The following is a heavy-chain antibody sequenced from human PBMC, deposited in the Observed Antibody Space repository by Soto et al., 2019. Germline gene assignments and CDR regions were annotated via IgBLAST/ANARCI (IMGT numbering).Heavy chain of an antibody. Sequence: SETLSLTCTVSGGSISSSSYYWGWIRQPPGKGLEWIGSIYYSGSTYYNPSLKSRVTISVDTSKNQFSLKLSSVTAADTAVYYCARRDRIVGAFDYWGQGTLVTVSS. D-gene: IGHD1-26*01. V-gene: IGHV4-39*01. CDR1: GGSISSSSYY. J-gene: IGHJ4*02. CDR3: ARRDRIVGAFDY. CDR2: IYYSGST.